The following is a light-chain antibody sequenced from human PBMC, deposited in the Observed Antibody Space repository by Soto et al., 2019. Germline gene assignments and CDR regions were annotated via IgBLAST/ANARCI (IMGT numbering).Light chain of an antibody. V-gene: IGKV3-15*01. CDR1: QSVSSN. J-gene: IGKJ4*01. CDR3: QQYNDWPPLT. Sequence: EIVVTQSPATLSMSPGERATLSCRASQSVSSNLAWYQQKPGQAPRILIYDASTRASGIPARFSGSGSGTEFTLTISSLPSEDFAVYYCQQYNDWPPLTFGGGTKVDIK. CDR2: DAS.